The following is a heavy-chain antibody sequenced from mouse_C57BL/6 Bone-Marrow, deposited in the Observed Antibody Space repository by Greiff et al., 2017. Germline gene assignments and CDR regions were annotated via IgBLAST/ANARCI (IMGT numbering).Heavy chain of an antibody. J-gene: IGHJ1*03. CDR2: INPNNGGT. V-gene: IGHV1-26*01. CDR3: ARDYYGSSWYFDV. D-gene: IGHD1-1*01. CDR1: GYTFTDYY. Sequence: EVQLQQSGPELVKPGASVKISCKASGYTFTDYYINWVKESHGWSLEWIGDINPNNGGTSYNQKFKGKATLTVEKSSSTAYMELRSLTSEDSAVYYCARDYYGSSWYFDVWGTGTTVTVSS.